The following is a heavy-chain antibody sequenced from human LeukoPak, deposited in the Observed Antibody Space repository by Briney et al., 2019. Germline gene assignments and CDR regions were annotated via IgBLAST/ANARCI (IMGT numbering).Heavy chain of an antibody. J-gene: IGHJ6*02. CDR2: INGKGRST. V-gene: IGHV3-20*01. Sequence: GGSLRLSCTASGFTFDDYAMNWVRQAPGRGLEWVAGINGKGRSTAYVDSVKGRFTISRDNTKNSLSLQMSSLRAGDTALYHCARGRLRLASFSLNYLYGMDVWGQGTTVTVSS. CDR1: GFTFDDYA. D-gene: IGHD5/OR15-5a*01. CDR3: ARGRLRLASFSLNYLYGMDV.